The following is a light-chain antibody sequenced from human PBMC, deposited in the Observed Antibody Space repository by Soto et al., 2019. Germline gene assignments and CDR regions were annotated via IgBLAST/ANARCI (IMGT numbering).Light chain of an antibody. V-gene: IGKV1-17*01. CDR2: DAS. CDR3: RQHNSFPIT. J-gene: IGKJ5*01. Sequence: EIQMTQSPSSLSASVGDRVTITCRASQSISSYLSWYQQKAGEAPKGLIYDASTLQTGVPSRFSGSGSGTEFTLTITSLQPEDSATYYCRQHNSFPITFGQGTRLAIK. CDR1: QSISSY.